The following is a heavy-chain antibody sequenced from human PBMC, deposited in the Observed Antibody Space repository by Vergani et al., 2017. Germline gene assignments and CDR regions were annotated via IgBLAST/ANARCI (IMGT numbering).Heavy chain of an antibody. CDR2: IIPIFGTA. V-gene: IGHV1-69*01. Sequence: QVQLVQSGAEVKKPGSSVKVSCKAPGGTFSSYAISWVRQPPGQGLEWMGGIIPIFGTANYAHKFQDRVTITADESTITAYMELSSLKSEDTAVYYCGRAGTYCSSTGCLGDYYYYMDVWGKGTTVTVSS. CDR3: GRAGTYCSSTGCLGDYYYYMDV. J-gene: IGHJ6*03. D-gene: IGHD2-2*01. CDR1: GGTFSSYA.